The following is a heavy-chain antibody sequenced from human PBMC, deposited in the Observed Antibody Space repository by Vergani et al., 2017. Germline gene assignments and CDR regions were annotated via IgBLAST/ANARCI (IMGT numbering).Heavy chain of an antibody. J-gene: IGHJ6*02. V-gene: IGHV1-8*03. Sequence: QVQLVQSGAEVKKPGASVKVSCKASGYTFTSYDINWVRQATGQGLEWMGWMNPNSGNTGYAQKFQGRVTITRNTSISTAYMELSSLRSEDTAVYYCARGGPRIAVAGTYDYYYGMDVWGQGTTVTVSS. CDR1: GYTFTSYD. CDR3: ARGGPRIAVAGTYDYYYGMDV. CDR2: MNPNSGNT. D-gene: IGHD6-19*01.